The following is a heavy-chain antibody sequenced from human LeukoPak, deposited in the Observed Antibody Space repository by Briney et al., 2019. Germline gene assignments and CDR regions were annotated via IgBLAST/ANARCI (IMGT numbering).Heavy chain of an antibody. V-gene: IGHV3-23*01. Sequence: GGSLRLSCAASGFTFSSYVMSWVRQAPGKGLEWVSAISGSGDSTYYSGSVKGRFTISRDNSRNTLYLQVNSLRAEDTAVYYCAKDLARSYSSSWLNWFDPWGQGTLVTVSS. CDR3: AKDLARSYSSSWLNWFDP. CDR1: GFTFSSYV. D-gene: IGHD6-13*01. J-gene: IGHJ5*02. CDR2: ISGSGDST.